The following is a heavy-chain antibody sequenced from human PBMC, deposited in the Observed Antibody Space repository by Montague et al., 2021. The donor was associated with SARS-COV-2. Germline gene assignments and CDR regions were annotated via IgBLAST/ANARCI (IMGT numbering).Heavy chain of an antibody. Sequence: SETLSLTCNVSGDSISSANYQWAWFRQPPGKGLQWVGSISHSVSAYYNPSLKSRLTISVDMSKRLFSLDVESVAVADTAFYYCARQVGDFWTGFYVDSWGQGTLVTVSS. V-gene: IGHV4-39*01. J-gene: IGHJ4*02. CDR2: ISHSVSA. CDR1: GDSISSANYQ. D-gene: IGHD3/OR15-3a*01. CDR3: ARQVGDFWTGFYVDS.